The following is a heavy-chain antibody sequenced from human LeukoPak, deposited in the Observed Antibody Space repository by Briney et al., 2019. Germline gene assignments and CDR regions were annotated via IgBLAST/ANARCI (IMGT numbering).Heavy chain of an antibody. V-gene: IGHV1-69*13. CDR1: GGSFGRYA. CDR3: ARSQGYSYGSSY. CDR2: IVPILGTA. D-gene: IGHD5-18*01. Sequence: SVKVSCKAPGGSFGRYAISWVRQAPGQGLEWMGGIVPILGTADYAQKFQGGVTITADDSTGTAYMELTSLRSADTAVYYCARSQGYSYGSSYWGQGTLVTVSS. J-gene: IGHJ4*02.